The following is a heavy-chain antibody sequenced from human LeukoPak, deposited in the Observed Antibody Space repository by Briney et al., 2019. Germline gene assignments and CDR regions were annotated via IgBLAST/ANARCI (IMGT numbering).Heavy chain of an antibody. CDR3: ARWGLVAPGTYYYYYMDV. Sequence: ASVKVSCKTSGYTFTNYGLAWVRPAPGQGLEWMGWINAFNGDTHYAQNFQGRVTMTTDTSTTTAYMEVRSLRSDDTAVYYCARWGLVAPGTYYYYYMDVWGKGTTVTVSS. J-gene: IGHJ6*03. CDR2: INAFNGDT. D-gene: IGHD2-2*01. CDR1: GYTFTNYG. V-gene: IGHV1-18*01.